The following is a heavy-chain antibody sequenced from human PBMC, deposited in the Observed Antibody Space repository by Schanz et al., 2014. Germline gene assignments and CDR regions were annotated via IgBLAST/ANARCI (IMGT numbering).Heavy chain of an antibody. Sequence: VKMVESGGGLVKPGGSLRLSCAASGFNFSDYFMAWIRQPPGRGLEWVSYIGNGGVTIYYADSVKGRFTISRDNSKNSLYLQMNSLRAEDTAVYYCARPPHDSSGYYPFDYWGQGTLVTVSS. CDR1: GFNFSDYF. CDR3: ARPPHDSSGYYPFDY. CDR2: IGNGGVTI. V-gene: IGHV3-11*01. D-gene: IGHD3-22*01. J-gene: IGHJ4*02.